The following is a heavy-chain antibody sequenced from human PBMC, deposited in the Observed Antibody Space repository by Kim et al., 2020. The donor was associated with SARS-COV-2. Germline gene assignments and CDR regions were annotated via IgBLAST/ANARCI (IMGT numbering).Heavy chain of an antibody. V-gene: IGHV4-59*08. CDR3: ARYSSRWKLAWGNNWFDP. CDR2: IYYSGST. D-gene: IGHD6-13*01. Sequence: SETLSLTCTVSGGSISSYYWSWIRQPPGKGLEWIGYIYYSGSTNYNPSLKSRVTISVDTSKNQFSLKLSSMTAADTAVYYCARYSSRWKLAWGNNWFDP. J-gene: IGHJ5*02. CDR1: GGSISSYY.